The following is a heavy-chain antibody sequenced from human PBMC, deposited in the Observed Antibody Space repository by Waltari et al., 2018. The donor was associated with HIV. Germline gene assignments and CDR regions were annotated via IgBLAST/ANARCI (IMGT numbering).Heavy chain of an antibody. D-gene: IGHD2-21*02. CDR1: GYTFTGYY. J-gene: IGHJ4*02. V-gene: IGHV1-2*02. CDR2: STPNSGGT. CDR3: ARDREGIVVVTAVFDY. Sequence: QVQLVQSGAEVKKPGALVKVSCKASGYTFTGYYMHWVRQAPGKGLEWIGGSTPNSGGTNNAQKFNGRVTRTRDRSISTAYMELSRLRSDDTAVYYCARDREGIVVVTAVFDYWGQGTLVTVSS.